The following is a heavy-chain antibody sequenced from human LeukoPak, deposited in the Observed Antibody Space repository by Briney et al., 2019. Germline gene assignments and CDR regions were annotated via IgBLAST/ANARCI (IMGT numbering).Heavy chain of an antibody. CDR3: AKNIVATIGASFHFDY. J-gene: IGHJ4*02. D-gene: IGHD5-12*01. CDR2: ISGSGGST. V-gene: IGHV3-23*01. CDR1: GFTFSSYA. Sequence: GGSLRLSCAASGFTFSSYAMHWVRQAPGKGLEWVSAISGSGGSTYYADSVKGRFTISRDNSKNTLYLQMNSLRAEDTAVYYCAKNIVATIGASFHFDYWGQGTLVTVSS.